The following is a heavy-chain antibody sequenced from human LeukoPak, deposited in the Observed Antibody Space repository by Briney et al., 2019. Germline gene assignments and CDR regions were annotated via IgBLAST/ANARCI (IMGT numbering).Heavy chain of an antibody. CDR1: GFTFSSYS. V-gene: IGHV3-30*02. J-gene: IGHJ4*02. Sequence: PGGSLRLSCAASGFTFSSYSMNWVRQAPGKGLEWVAFIRYDGSNKFYADSVKGRFTISRDNSKNTLYLQMNSLRAEDTAVYYCAKSNTDFYDSSGPLDYWGQGTLVTVSS. CDR2: IRYDGSNK. D-gene: IGHD3-22*01. CDR3: AKSNTDFYDSSGPLDY.